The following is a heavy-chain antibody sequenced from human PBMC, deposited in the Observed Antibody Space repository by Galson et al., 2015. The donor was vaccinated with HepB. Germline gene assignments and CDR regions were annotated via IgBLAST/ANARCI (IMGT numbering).Heavy chain of an antibody. CDR1: TFIFSTYS. J-gene: IGHJ4*02. D-gene: IGHD5-12*01. V-gene: IGHV3-48*04. Sequence: SLRLSCAASTFIFSTYSMNWVRQAPGKGLEWVSYISSSSPTIYYADSVKGRFTISRDNAKNSLYLQMNSLRAEDTAVYYCVFPRGYDLKPLEYWGQGTLVTVSS. CDR2: ISSSSPTI. CDR3: VFPRGYDLKPLEY.